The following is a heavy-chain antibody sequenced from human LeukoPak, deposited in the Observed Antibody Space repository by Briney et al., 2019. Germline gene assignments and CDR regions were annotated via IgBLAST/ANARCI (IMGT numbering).Heavy chain of an antibody. CDR1: GFIFEDYG. V-gene: IGHV3-20*04. CDR3: ARGGSGYNLFDY. J-gene: IGHJ4*02. CDR2: INWNGGST. Sequence: PGGSLRLSCAPSGFIFEDYGMHWVRQAPGKGLEWVSGINWNGGSTGYADSVKGRFTISRDNAKNSLYLQMNSLRAEDTALYYCARGGSGYNLFDYWGQGILVTVSS. D-gene: IGHD3-3*01.